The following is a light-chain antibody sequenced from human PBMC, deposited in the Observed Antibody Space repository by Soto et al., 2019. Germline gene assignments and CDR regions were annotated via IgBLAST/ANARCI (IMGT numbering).Light chain of an antibody. V-gene: IGLV2-14*03. J-gene: IGLJ2*01. CDR2: DVS. CDR3: SSYTSNSTLV. CDR1: SSDVGGYNY. Sequence: QSALTQPASASGSPGQSITISCTGTSSDVGGYNYVSWYQQHPGKSPILMIYDVSDRPSGVSDRFSGSKSGNTAALTISGLQADDEADYYCSSYTSNSTLVFGGGTKLSVL.